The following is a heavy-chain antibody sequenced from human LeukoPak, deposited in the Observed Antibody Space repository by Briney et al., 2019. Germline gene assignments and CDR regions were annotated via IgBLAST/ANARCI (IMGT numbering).Heavy chain of an antibody. CDR1: GGSISSYY. J-gene: IGHJ4*02. CDR2: IYYSGST. Sequence: SETLSLTCTVSGGSISSYYWSWIRQPPGKGLEWIGYIYYSGSTYYNPSLKSRVTISVDTSKNQFSLKLSSVTAADTAVYYCARVPTVTTIDYWGQGTLVTVSS. D-gene: IGHD4-17*01. CDR3: ARVPTVTTIDY. V-gene: IGHV4-59*08.